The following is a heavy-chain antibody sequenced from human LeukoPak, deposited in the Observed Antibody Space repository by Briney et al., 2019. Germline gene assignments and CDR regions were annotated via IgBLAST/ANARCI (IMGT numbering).Heavy chain of an antibody. CDR3: ARDAEYGSGSMWLLDP. Sequence: ASMKVSCKASGYTFSDYYIHWVRQSPGQGLEWMGWINTKGASTKYAQKFQGRVTMTRDTSINTVYMELSRLTSDDTAIYYYARDAEYGSGSMWLLDPWGQGTQVTVSS. CDR1: GYTFSDYY. V-gene: IGHV1-2*02. CDR2: INTKGAST. D-gene: IGHD3-10*01. J-gene: IGHJ5*02.